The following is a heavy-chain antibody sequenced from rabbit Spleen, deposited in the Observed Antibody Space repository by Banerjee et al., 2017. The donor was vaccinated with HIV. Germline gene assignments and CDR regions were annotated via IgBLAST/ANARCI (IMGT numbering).Heavy chain of an antibody. Sequence: QSLEESGGGLVKPGASLTLTCKASGFSFNSGYDMCWVRQAPGKGLEWVASISPGGITYYASWAKGRFTISKTSTTVDLKMTSLTAADTATYFCASDYGGANGAGVELDLWGPGTLVTVS. V-gene: IGHV1S40*01. CDR3: ASDYGGANGAGVELDL. D-gene: IGHD2-1*01. J-gene: IGHJ4*01. CDR1: GFSFNSGYD. CDR2: ISPGGIT.